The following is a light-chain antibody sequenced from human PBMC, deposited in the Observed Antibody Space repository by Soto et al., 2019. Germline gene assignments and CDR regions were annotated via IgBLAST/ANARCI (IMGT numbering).Light chain of an antibody. V-gene: IGKV1-5*03. J-gene: IGKJ4*01. Sequence: DIQMTQSPSTLSASVGDRVTITCRASQSVSGWLAWYQQTPGKAPELLIYSASTVVTGVPSRFSGSGSGTEFTLTISSLRPDDFATYYCQQYESYPLTFGGGTKVEIK. CDR2: SAS. CDR3: QQYESYPLT. CDR1: QSVSGW.